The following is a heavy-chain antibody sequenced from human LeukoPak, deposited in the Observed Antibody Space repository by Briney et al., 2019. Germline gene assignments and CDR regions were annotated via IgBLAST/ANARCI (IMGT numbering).Heavy chain of an antibody. D-gene: IGHD6-13*01. J-gene: IGHJ4*02. CDR3: ARSPYSSSWYGNLLHFDY. V-gene: IGHV4-34*01. CDR2: INHSGST. Sequence: SETLSLTCAVYGGSFSGYYWSWIRQPPGKGLEWIGEINHSGSTNYNPSLRSRVTISVDTSKNQFSLKLSSVTAADTAVYYCARSPYSSSWYGNLLHFDYWGQGTLVTVSS. CDR1: GGSFSGYY.